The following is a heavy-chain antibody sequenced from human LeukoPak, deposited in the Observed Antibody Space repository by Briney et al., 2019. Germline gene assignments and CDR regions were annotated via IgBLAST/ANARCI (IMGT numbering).Heavy chain of an antibody. CDR2: IYYSGTT. CDR3: ARVAVHGYSDY. D-gene: IGHD5-24*01. J-gene: IGHJ4*02. V-gene: IGHV4-59*01. CDR1: GGSINYYY. Sequence: SETLSLTCTVSGGSINYYYWTWIRQPPGKGLEWIGYIYYSGTTKYNPSLNSRVTISVDTSKNQFSLKLSSLTAADTAVYFCARVAVHGYSDYWGQGTLVTVSS.